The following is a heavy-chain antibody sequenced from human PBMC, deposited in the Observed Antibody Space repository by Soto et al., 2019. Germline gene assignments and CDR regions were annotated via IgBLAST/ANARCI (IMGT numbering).Heavy chain of an antibody. CDR3: ARGIAVAGTGVWFDP. V-gene: IGHV1-2*04. CDR1: GYTFTGYY. J-gene: IGHJ5*02. D-gene: IGHD6-19*01. CDR2: INPNSGGT. Sequence: GASVKVSCKASGYTFTGYYMYWVRQAPGQGLEWMGWINPNSGGTNYAQKFQGWVTMTRDTSISTAYMELSRLRSDDTAVYYCARGIAVAGTGVWFDPWGQGTLVTVS.